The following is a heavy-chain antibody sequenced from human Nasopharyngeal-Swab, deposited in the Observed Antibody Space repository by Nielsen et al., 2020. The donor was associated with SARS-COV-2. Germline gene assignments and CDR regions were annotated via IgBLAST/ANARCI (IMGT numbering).Heavy chain of an antibody. D-gene: IGHD1-1*01. Sequence: SETLSLTCTVSGGSISSGYCYWSWIRQLPGKGLEWIGYIYRLGGTSYNPSLKSRVTISLDASNNQFSLRLSSVTAADTAMFYCARGTPFDYWGQGILVTVSS. V-gene: IGHV4-31*03. CDR3: ARGTPFDY. CDR1: GGSISSGYCY. CDR2: IYRLGGT. J-gene: IGHJ4*02.